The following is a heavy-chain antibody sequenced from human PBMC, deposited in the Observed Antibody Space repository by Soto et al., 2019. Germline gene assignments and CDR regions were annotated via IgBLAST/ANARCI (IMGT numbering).Heavy chain of an antibody. J-gene: IGHJ6*04. V-gene: IGHV5-51*01. CDR1: GYIFTSYW. D-gene: IGHD5-12*01. Sequence: PGESLKISCKGSGYIFTSYWIGWVRQMPGKGLEWMGIIYPGDSDTRYSPSFQGQVTISADKSISTAYLQWSSLKASDTAMYYCARHIGPLSEYSGYDYQDVWGKGTTVTVSS. CDR3: ARHIGPLSEYSGYDYQDV. CDR2: IYPGDSDT.